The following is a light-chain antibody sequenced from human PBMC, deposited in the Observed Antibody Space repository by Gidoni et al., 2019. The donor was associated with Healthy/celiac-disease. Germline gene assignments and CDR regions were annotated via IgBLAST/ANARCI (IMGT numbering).Light chain of an antibody. CDR1: QSVSSY. J-gene: IGKJ4*01. CDR3: QQRSNWPLT. Sequence: ELVLTQSPATLSLSPGERATLACRARQSVSSYLAWYQQKPGQAPRLLLYDASNRATGIPARFSCSGSGTDFTLTISSLEPEDFAGYYCQQRSNWPLTFGGGTKVEIK. V-gene: IGKV3-11*01. CDR2: DAS.